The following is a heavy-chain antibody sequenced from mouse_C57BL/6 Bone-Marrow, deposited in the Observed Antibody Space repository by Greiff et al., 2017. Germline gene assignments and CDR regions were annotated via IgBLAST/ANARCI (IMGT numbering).Heavy chain of an antibody. Sequence: QVQLKQPGAELVMPGASVKLSCKASGYTFTSYWMHWVKQRPGQGLEWIGEIDPSDSYTNYNQKFKGKSTLTVDKSSSTAYMQLSSLTSEDSAVYYCARSFYYDYLYYYAMDYWGQGTSVTVSS. CDR1: GYTFTSYW. CDR2: IDPSDSYT. V-gene: IGHV1-69*01. CDR3: ARSFYYDYLYYYAMDY. J-gene: IGHJ4*01. D-gene: IGHD2-4*01.